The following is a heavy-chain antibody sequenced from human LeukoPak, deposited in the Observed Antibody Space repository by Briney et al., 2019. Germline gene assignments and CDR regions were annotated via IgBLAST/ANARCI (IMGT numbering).Heavy chain of an antibody. J-gene: IGHJ6*03. V-gene: IGHV1-8*01. CDR2: MNPNSGNT. CDR1: GYTFTSYD. CDR3: ARVDSYYYYYMDV. Sequence: ASVKVSCKASGYTFTSYDINWVRQATGQGLEWMGWMNPNSGNTGYAQKFQGRVTITTDESTSTAYMELSSLRSEDTAVYYCARVDSYYYYYMDVWGKGTSVTVSS.